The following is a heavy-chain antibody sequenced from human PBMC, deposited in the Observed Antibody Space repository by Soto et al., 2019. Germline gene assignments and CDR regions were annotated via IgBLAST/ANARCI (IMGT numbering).Heavy chain of an antibody. D-gene: IGHD5-18*01. CDR1: GFTFSSYG. Sequence: GGSLRGSCGASGFTFSSYGMHWVRQAPGKGLEWVAVISYDGSNKYYADSVKGRFTISRDNSKNTLYLQMNSLRAEDTAVYYCAKGGWIQLWSPDYYYYMDVWGKGTTFTVSS. J-gene: IGHJ6*03. CDR2: ISYDGSNK. CDR3: AKGGWIQLWSPDYYYYMDV. V-gene: IGHV3-30*18.